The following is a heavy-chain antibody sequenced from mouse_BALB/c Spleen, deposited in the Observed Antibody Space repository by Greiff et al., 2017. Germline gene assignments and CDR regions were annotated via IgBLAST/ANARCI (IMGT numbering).Heavy chain of an antibody. CDR2: INPSSGYT. V-gene: IGHV1-4*01. Sequence: VKLMESGAELARPGASVKMSCKASGYTFTSYTMHWVKQRPGQGLEWIGYINPSSGYTNYNQKFKDKATLTADKSSSTAYMQLSSLTSEDSAVYYCARGGYYAMDDWGQGTSVTVSS. CDR1: GYTFTSYT. CDR3: ARGGYYAMDD. J-gene: IGHJ4*01.